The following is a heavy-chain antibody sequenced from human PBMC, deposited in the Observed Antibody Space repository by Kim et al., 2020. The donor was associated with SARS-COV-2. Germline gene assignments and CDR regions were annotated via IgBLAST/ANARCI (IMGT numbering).Heavy chain of an antibody. D-gene: IGHD3-22*01. Sequence: SRVTISVDTSKNQFSLKLSSVTAADTAVYYCARAGYYYDSSGYYDWGIDYWGQGTLVTVSS. J-gene: IGHJ4*02. V-gene: IGHV4-34*01. CDR3: ARAGYYYDSSGYYDWGIDY.